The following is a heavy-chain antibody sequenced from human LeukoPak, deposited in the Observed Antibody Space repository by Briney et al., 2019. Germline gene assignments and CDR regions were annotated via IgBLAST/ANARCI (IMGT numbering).Heavy chain of an antibody. Sequence: AGGSLRLSCAASGFIFSSCSMNWVPQAPGKGLEWLASISGSGFTIYYADSVKGRFTISRDNAKNSLFLQMNSLRAEDTAVYYCARGISSGWYRGFDPWGQGTLVTVSS. V-gene: IGHV3-48*04. CDR1: GFIFSSCS. CDR2: ISGSGFTI. CDR3: ARGISSGWYRGFDP. J-gene: IGHJ5*02. D-gene: IGHD6-19*01.